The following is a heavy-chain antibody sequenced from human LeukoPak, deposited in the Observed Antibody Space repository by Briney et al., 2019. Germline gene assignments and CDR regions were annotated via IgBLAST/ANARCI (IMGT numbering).Heavy chain of an antibody. CDR1: GYTFTSYA. D-gene: IGHD5-24*01. J-gene: IGHJ4*02. CDR2: ITTNTGNP. V-gene: IGHV7-4-1*02. Sequence: VASVKVSCKASGYTFTSYAMNWLRQAPGQGLEWMGWITTNTGNPTYAQGFTGRFVFSLDTSVSTAYLQISSLKAEDTAVYYCARDASTIRFDYWGQGTLVTVSS. CDR3: ARDASTIRFDY.